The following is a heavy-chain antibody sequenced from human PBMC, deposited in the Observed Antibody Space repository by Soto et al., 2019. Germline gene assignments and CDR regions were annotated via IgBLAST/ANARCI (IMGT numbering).Heavy chain of an antibody. J-gene: IGHJ6*02. CDR2: IFSNDEK. CDR1: GFSLSNARMG. V-gene: IGHV2-26*01. CDR3: ARTLVGEIFGVVISDYYGMDV. D-gene: IGHD3-3*01. Sequence: QVTLKESGPVLVKPTETLTLTCTVSGFSLSNARMGVSWIRQPPGKALEWLAHIFSNDEKSYSTSLKSRLTLSKDTSKSQVVLTMTNMDPVDTATYYCARTLVGEIFGVVISDYYGMDVWGQGTTVTVSS.